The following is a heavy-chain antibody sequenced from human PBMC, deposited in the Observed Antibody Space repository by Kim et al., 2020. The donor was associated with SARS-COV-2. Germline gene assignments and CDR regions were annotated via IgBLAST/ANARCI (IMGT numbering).Heavy chain of an antibody. Sequence: ASVKVSCKASGYTFTGYYMHWVRQAPGQGLEWMGWINPNSGGTNYAQKFQGRVTMTRDTSISTAYMELSRLRSDDTAVYYCARVVTMVRGVTWYYFDYWGQGTLVTVSS. D-gene: IGHD3-10*01. J-gene: IGHJ4*02. V-gene: IGHV1-2*02. CDR1: GYTFTGYY. CDR3: ARVVTMVRGVTWYYFDY. CDR2: INPNSGGT.